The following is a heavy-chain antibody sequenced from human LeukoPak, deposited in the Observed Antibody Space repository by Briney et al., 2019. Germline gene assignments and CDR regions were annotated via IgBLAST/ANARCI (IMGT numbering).Heavy chain of an antibody. CDR1: GYTFTSYD. V-gene: IGHV1-8*01. J-gene: IGHJ4*02. CDR3: ARGKRLLWFGELLSWDY. Sequence: ASVKVSCKASGYTFTSYDINWVRQATGQGLEWMGWMNPNSGNTGYAQTFQGRVTMTRNTSISTAYMELSSLRSEDTAVYYCARGKRLLWFGELLSWDYWGQGTLVTVSS. D-gene: IGHD3-10*01. CDR2: MNPNSGNT.